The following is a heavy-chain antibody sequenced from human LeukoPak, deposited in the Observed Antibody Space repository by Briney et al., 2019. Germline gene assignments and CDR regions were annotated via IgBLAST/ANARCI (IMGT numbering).Heavy chain of an antibody. CDR3: ARVGSSGWYYFDY. CDR1: GGTLSSYA. V-gene: IGHV1-69*06. Sequence: ASVKVSCKASGGTLSSYAISWVRQAPGQGLEWMGGIIPIFGTANYAQKFQGRVTITADKSTSTAYMELSSLRSEDTAVYDCARVGSSGWYYFDYWGQGTLVTVSS. D-gene: IGHD6-19*01. CDR2: IIPIFGTA. J-gene: IGHJ4*02.